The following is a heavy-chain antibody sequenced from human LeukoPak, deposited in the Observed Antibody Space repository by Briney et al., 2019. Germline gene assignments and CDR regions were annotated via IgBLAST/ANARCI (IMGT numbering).Heavy chain of an antibody. V-gene: IGHV1-18*01. J-gene: IGHJ4*02. CDR3: ARDWEGYSSSWQNFDY. Sequence: ASVKVSCKASGYTFTSYGISWVRQAPGQGLEWMGWISAYNGNTNYAQKLQGRVTMTTDTSTSTAYMELRSLRSDDTAVYYCARDWEGYSSSWQNFDYWGQGTLVTVSS. D-gene: IGHD6-13*01. CDR2: ISAYNGNT. CDR1: GYTFTSYG.